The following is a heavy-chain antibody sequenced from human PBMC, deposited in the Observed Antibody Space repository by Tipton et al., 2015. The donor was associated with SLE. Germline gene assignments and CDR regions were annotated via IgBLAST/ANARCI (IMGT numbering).Heavy chain of an antibody. CDR2: IYTSGST. V-gene: IGHV4-61*02. CDR1: GGSISSGSYY. J-gene: IGHJ4*02. Sequence: TLSLTCTVSGGSISSGSYYWSWIRQPAGKGLEWIGRIYTSGSTNYNPSLKSRVTISVDTSKNQFSLKLSSVTAADTAVYYCARGYYDFWSGYYALDYWGQGTLVTVSS. CDR3: ARGYYDFWSGYYALDY. D-gene: IGHD3-3*01.